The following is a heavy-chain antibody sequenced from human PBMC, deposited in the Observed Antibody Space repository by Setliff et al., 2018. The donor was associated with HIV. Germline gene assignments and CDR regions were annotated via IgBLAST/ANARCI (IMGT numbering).Heavy chain of an antibody. CDR3: ARGFQVGQWLGDGAFDI. V-gene: IGHV1-3*01. CDR2: INAGNGNT. D-gene: IGHD6-19*01. J-gene: IGHJ3*02. Sequence: ASVKVSCKASGYTFTSYAMHWVRQAPGQRLEWMGWINAGNGNTKYLQKFQGRVTMTRNTSISTAYMELSSLRSEDTAVYYCARGFQVGQWLGDGAFDIWGQGTMVTVSS. CDR1: GYTFTSYA.